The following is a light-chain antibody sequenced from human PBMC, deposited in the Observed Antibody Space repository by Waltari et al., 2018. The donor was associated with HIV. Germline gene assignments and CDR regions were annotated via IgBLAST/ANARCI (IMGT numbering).Light chain of an antibody. CDR3: QSGHNSDSI. J-gene: IGLJ2*01. CDR2: KDS. Sequence: SVSPGQTAKITCSGDALSKHYVYWYQQKPGQAPLMMIFKDSERPSEIPARFSASSSGSTSILTISGVQAEDEADYYCQSGHNSDSIFGGGTKLTVL. V-gene: IGLV3-25*03. CDR1: ALSKHY.